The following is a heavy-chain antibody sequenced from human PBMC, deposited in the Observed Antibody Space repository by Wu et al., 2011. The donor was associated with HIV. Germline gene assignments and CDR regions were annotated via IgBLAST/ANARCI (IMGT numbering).Heavy chain of an antibody. CDR2: IITKNGRS. CDR1: GDTFTKYA. CDR3: ARGYYDLLTGYYNHWYFDL. D-gene: IGHD3-9*01. J-gene: IGHJ2*01. V-gene: IGHV1-69*04. Sequence: QVQLVQSGAEVKKPGSSVKVSCKVSGDTFTKYAISWVRQAPGQGLEWMGRIITKNGRSDYPQTFQGRLTFTADKPTSTVYMDLRGLISEDTGLFYCARGYYDLLTGYYNHWYFDLWGRGTLVTVSS.